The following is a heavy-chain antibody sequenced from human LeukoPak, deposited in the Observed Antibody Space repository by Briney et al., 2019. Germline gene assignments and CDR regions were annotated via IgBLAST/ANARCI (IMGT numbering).Heavy chain of an antibody. Sequence: GGSLRLSCAASGFTFSSYGMHWVRQAPGKGLEWVAVIWYGGSNKYYADSVKGRFTISRDNSKNTLYLQMNSLRAEDTAVYYCARDDSTLGYSSSWDDYWGQGTLVTVSS. CDR1: GFTFSSYG. D-gene: IGHD6-13*01. J-gene: IGHJ4*02. CDR3: ARDDSTLGYSSSWDDY. V-gene: IGHV3-33*01. CDR2: IWYGGSNK.